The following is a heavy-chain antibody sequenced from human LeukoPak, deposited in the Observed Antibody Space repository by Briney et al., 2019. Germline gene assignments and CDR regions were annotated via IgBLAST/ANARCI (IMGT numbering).Heavy chain of an antibody. CDR2: IYSGGST. V-gene: IGHV3-66*02. CDR1: GFTVSSNY. J-gene: IGHJ6*03. CDR3: ARAVRGSSSYYYYYYMDV. D-gene: IGHD6-6*01. Sequence: GGSLRLSCAAFGFTVSSNYMSWVRQAPGKGLEWVSVIYSGGSTYYADSVKGRFTISRDNSKNTLYLQMNSLRAEDTAVYYCARAVRGSSSYYYYYYMDVWGKGTTVTVSS.